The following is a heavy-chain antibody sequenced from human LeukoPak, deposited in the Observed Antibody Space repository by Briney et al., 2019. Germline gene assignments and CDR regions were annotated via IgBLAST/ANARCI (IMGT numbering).Heavy chain of an antibody. CDR2: ISYDGSNK. V-gene: IGHV3-30*18. J-gene: IGHJ4*02. Sequence: GRSLRLSCAASGFTFSAYGIHWVRQAPGKGLEWVAVISYDGSNKYYADSVKGRFTISRDNSKNTLYLQMNSLRAEDTAVYYCAKSCLDTYYDTLTGSDYWGQGTLVTVSS. CDR1: GFTFSAYG. D-gene: IGHD3-9*01. CDR3: AKSCLDTYYDTLTGSDY.